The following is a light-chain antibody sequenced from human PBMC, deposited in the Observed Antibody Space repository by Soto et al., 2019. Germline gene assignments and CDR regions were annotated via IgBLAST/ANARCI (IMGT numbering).Light chain of an antibody. Sequence: DIQMTQSPSSLSASVGDRVTITCRASQSIGSYLYWYQQTPGKAPKLLIYAASSLQSGVPSRFSGSGSGTDFTLTISSLQPKDFATYYCQQSYSTPRTFGPGTMVDIK. CDR3: QQSYSTPRT. CDR2: AAS. J-gene: IGKJ3*01. CDR1: QSIGSY. V-gene: IGKV1-39*01.